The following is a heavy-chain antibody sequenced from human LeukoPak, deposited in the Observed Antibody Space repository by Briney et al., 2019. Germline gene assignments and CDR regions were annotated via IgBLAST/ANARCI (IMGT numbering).Heavy chain of an antibody. J-gene: IGHJ6*03. CDR3: ARVRDPHCSSTSCHTMDV. V-gene: IGHV1-18*01. D-gene: IGHD2-2*02. CDR2: ISAYNGNT. Sequence: ASVKVSCKASGYTFTSYGISWVRQAPGQGLEWMGWISAYNGNTNYAQKLQGRVTMTTDTSTSTAYMELRSLRSDDTAVYYCARVRDPHCSSTSCHTMDVWGKGTTVTVSS. CDR1: GYTFTSYG.